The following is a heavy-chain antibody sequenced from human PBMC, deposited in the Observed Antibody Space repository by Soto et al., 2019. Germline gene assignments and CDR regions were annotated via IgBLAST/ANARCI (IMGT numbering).Heavy chain of an antibody. CDR3: ASMFILTGHAFDF. Sequence: QVQLQESGPGLLKPSETLSLTCTVSGGSVSSDNYYWSWIRQPPGKGLEWIGYVYYTGATNYNPSLKSRVTISVDTSKNQFSLKLTSVTAADTAVYYCASMFILTGHAFDFWGQGTMVTVSS. J-gene: IGHJ3*01. CDR1: GGSVSSDNYY. D-gene: IGHD3-9*01. CDR2: VYYTGAT. V-gene: IGHV4-61*01.